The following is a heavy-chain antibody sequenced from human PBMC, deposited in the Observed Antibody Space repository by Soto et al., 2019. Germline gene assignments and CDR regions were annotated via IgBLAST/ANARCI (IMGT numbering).Heavy chain of an antibody. CDR1: GFTFSTYA. CDR2: ISGSGSDR. V-gene: IGHV3-23*01. Sequence: EVQVLESGGGLVQPGGSLRLSCVASGFTFSTYAMNWVRQAPGKGLEWVSGISGSGSDRYYSDSVRGRFTISRNNSNNTLNLQMDSLRAGDTAIYFCTKTPRSYYYYMDVWGKGTTVTVSS. D-gene: IGHD3-10*01. J-gene: IGHJ6*03. CDR3: TKTPRSYYYYMDV.